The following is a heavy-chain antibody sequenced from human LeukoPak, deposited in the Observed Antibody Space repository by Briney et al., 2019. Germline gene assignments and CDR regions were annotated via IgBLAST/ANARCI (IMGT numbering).Heavy chain of an antibody. J-gene: IGHJ6*02. CDR2: INGSGGNT. D-gene: IGHD6-6*01. CDR3: AKGLYSSSSSVRHGLDV. Sequence: GGSLRLSCGASGFTFSSYAMNWVPQAPGKGLEWCSVINGSGGNTYYAVSVKGSFTLSRDTSKNTLCLQMNSLRAEDTAVYLCAKGLYSSSSSVRHGLDVWGQGTTVTVSS. CDR1: GFTFSSYA. V-gene: IGHV3-23*01.